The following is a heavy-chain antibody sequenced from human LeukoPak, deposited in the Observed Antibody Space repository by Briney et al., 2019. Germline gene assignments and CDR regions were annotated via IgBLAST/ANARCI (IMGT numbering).Heavy chain of an antibody. CDR2: IIPIFGTA. CDR3: ARATYYYDSSGYRNYYYYYMDV. CDR1: GYTFTSYD. J-gene: IGHJ6*03. Sequence: VKVSCKASGYTFTSYDINWVRQATGQGLEWMGGIIPIFGTANYAQKFQGRVTITADKSTSTAYMELSSLRSEDTAVYYCARATYYYDSSGYRNYYYYYMDVWGKGTTVTVSS. V-gene: IGHV1-69*13. D-gene: IGHD3-22*01.